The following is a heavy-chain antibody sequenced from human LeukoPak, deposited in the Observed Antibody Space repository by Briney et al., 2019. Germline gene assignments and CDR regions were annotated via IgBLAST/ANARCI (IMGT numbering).Heavy chain of an antibody. D-gene: IGHD4-17*01. Sequence: GESLKISCKGSGYSFSSYWIGWVRQMPGKGLEWMGIIYPGDSDTRYSPSSQGQVTISADKSIGTAYLQWSSLRASDTAMYYCVRPVNYGDHGDYWGQGTLVTVSS. CDR1: GYSFSSYW. J-gene: IGHJ4*02. CDR3: VRPVNYGDHGDY. V-gene: IGHV5-51*01. CDR2: IYPGDSDT.